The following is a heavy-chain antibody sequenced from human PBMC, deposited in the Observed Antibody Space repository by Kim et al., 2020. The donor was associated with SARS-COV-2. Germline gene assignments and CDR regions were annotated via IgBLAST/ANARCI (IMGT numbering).Heavy chain of an antibody. Sequence: SGKGRFTISRDNSKNTLYLQMNSLRAEDTAVYYCAKDPPRYSSRSYYFDYWGQGTLVTVSS. CDR3: AKDPPRYSSRSYYFDY. J-gene: IGHJ4*02. D-gene: IGHD6-13*01. V-gene: IGHV3-23*01.